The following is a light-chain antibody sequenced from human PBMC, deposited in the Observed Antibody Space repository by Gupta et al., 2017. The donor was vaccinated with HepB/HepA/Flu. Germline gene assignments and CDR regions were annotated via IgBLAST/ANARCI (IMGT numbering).Light chain of an antibody. V-gene: IGLV2-11*01. CDR2: DVS. CDR1: SSGVGGYNY. Sequence: QSTLTQYRAVSGSPGPSDTISCTGTSSGVGGYNYVSWYQPHTGKAPRLMIYDVSKRPSGVPDRFSGSKSDNTASLTIAGLQAEDVADYYCCSDAGSDTFVVFGGGTKLTVL. CDR3: CSDAGSDTFVV. J-gene: IGLJ3*02.